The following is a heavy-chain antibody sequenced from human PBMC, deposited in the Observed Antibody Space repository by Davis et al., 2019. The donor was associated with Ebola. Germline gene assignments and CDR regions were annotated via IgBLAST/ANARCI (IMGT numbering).Heavy chain of an antibody. V-gene: IGHV1-69*13. CDR3: ARGACSSTSCYVYYYYMDV. Sequence: SVKVSCKASGGTFSSYAISWVRQAPGQGLEWMGGIIPIFGTANYAQKFQGRVTITADESTSTAYMELSSLRSEDTAVYYCARGACSSTSCYVYYYYMDVWGKGTTVTVSS. D-gene: IGHD2-2*01. J-gene: IGHJ6*03. CDR1: GGTFSSYA. CDR2: IIPIFGTA.